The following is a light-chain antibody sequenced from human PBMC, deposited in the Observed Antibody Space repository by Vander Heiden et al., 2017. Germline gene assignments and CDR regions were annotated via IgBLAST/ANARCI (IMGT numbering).Light chain of an antibody. V-gene: IGLV2-23*02. Sequence: QSALTQPASVSGSPGQSTTISCTGTSSAVGSYHLVSWYQQHPGKAPKLIISVVNERPSGVSNRFAGSKSGNTASLTISGLQAEDEADYFCCSYAGSNTFKWVFGGGTRVTVL. J-gene: IGLJ3*02. CDR1: SSAVGSYHL. CDR3: CSYAGSNTFKWV. CDR2: VVN.